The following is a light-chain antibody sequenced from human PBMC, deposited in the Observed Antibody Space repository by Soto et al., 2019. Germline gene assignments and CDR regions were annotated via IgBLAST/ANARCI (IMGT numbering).Light chain of an antibody. J-gene: IGKJ5*01. Sequence: DIQLTQSPSFLSASVGDRVTITCRASQGISSFLAWYQQKPPKAPELLIYGASTLQSGVPSRFRGSGSGTEFTLTISSLQPEDFATYYWQQVNTFPVTFAQGTRLEIK. CDR3: QQVNTFPVT. V-gene: IGKV1-9*01. CDR1: QGISSF. CDR2: GAS.